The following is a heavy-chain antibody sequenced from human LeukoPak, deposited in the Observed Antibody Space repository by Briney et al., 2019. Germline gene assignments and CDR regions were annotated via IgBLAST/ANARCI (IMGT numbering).Heavy chain of an antibody. CDR2: INHSGST. D-gene: IGHD3-22*01. CDR3: ARIYNSGYHHDAFDI. V-gene: IGHV4-34*01. Sequence: KTSETLSLTCAVYGGSFSGYYWSWIRQPPGKGLEWVGEINHSGSTNYNPSLKSRVTISVDTSKNQFSLKLSSVTAADTAMYYCARIYNSGYHHDAFDIWGQGTMVTVSS. J-gene: IGHJ3*02. CDR1: GGSFSGYY.